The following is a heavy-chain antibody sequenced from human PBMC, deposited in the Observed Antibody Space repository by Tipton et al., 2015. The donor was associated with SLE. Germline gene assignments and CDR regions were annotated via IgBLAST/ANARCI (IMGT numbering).Heavy chain of an antibody. CDR3: ARPTLEMATAPFHH. CDR2: ICPENGNT. Sequence: QVQLVQSGAEVKKPGASVKVSCKASGYTFSSHCINWVRQAPGQGLEWMGWICPENGNTNYAQKVQGRVTMTTDTSTRTAYMELRSLRSDDTAVYYCARPTLEMATAPFHHWGQGTLVSVSS. J-gene: IGHJ1*01. CDR1: GYTFSSHC. V-gene: IGHV1-18*01. D-gene: IGHD5-24*01.